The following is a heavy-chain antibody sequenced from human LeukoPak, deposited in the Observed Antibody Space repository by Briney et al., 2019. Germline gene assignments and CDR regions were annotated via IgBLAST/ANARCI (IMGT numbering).Heavy chain of an antibody. J-gene: IGHJ3*02. CDR3: VKESGFMVAPNSAFDI. CDR1: GFTFNSYP. CDR2: ISRNGGST. D-gene: IGHD4/OR15-4a*01. V-gene: IGHV3-64D*06. Sequence: HPGGSLRLSCSASGFTFNSYPVHWVRQAPGKGLEYISGISRNGGSTYYADSVKGRFTISRDNSKNTLYLQMSSLRAEDTAVYYCVKESGFMVAPNSAFDIWGQGTMVIVSS.